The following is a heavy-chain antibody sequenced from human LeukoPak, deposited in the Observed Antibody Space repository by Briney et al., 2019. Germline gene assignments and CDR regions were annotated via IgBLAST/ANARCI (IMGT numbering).Heavy chain of an antibody. V-gene: IGHV1-69*13. CDR1: GGTFSSYA. D-gene: IGHD1-14*01. CDR3: ARVVTRPRGPDVYYYYGMDV. J-gene: IGHJ6*02. CDR2: IIPIFGTA. Sequence: ASVKVSCKASGGTFSSYAISWVRQAPGQGLEWMGGIIPIFGTANYAQKFQGRVTITVDESTSTAYMELSSLRSEDTAAYYCARVVTRPRGPDVYYYYGMDVWGQGTTVTVSS.